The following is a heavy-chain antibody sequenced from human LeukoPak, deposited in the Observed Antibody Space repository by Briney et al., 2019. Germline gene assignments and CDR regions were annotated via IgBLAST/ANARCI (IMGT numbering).Heavy chain of an antibody. CDR1: GFTFSSYE. Sequence: GGSLRLSCAASGFTFSSYEMNWVRQAPGKGLEWVSYISSSGSTIYYADSVKGRFTISRDNAKNSLYLQMNSLRAEDTAVYYCARGRRDSSGWYYFDYWGQGTLVTVSS. D-gene: IGHD6-19*01. CDR3: ARGRRDSSGWYYFDY. V-gene: IGHV3-48*03. J-gene: IGHJ4*02. CDR2: ISSSGSTI.